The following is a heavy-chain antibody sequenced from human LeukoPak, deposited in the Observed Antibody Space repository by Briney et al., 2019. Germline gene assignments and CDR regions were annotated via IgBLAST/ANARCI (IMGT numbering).Heavy chain of an antibody. V-gene: IGHV3-23*01. D-gene: IGHD6-19*01. CDR1: GFTFNTYA. J-gene: IGHJ4*02. CDR3: ATLAQYGSGWFHY. Sequence: GGSLRLSCVASGFTFNTYAMSGVRQAPGKGLEWVSAISGSGASTYYADSVKGRCTLSRDNSKNTLYLQMNSLKAEDPAVYYCATLAQYGSGWFHYWGQGTLVTVSS. CDR2: ISGSGAST.